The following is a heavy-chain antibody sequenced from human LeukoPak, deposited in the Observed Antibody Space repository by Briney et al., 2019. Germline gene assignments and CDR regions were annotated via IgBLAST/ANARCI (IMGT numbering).Heavy chain of an antibody. J-gene: IGHJ4*02. Sequence: GSLRLSCAASGFTFSGHNMNWVRQAPGKGLEWIGYIYHSGSTYYNPSLKSRVTISVDRSKNQFSLKLSSVTAADTAVYYCARGREPITSIAARPIFGYWGQGTLVTVSS. V-gene: IGHV4-4*02. CDR2: IYHSGST. CDR1: GFTFSGHN. CDR3: ARGREPITSIAARPIFGY. D-gene: IGHD6-6*01.